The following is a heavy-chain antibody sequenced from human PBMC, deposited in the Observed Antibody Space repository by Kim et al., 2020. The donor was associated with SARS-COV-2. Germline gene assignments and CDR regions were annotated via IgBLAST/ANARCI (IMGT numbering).Heavy chain of an antibody. J-gene: IGHJ4*02. D-gene: IGHD1-1*01. V-gene: IGHV3-43*01. CDR2: ISWDGGST. Sequence: GGSLRLSCAASGFTFDDYTMHWVRQAPGKGLEWVSLISWDGGSTYYADSVKGRFTISRDNSKNSLYLQMNSLRTEDTALYYCAKDMGYVGTTAFDYWGQGTLVTVSS. CDR3: AKDMGYVGTTAFDY. CDR1: GFTFDDYT.